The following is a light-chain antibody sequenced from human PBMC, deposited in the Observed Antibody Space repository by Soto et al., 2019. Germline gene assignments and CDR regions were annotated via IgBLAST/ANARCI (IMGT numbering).Light chain of an antibody. J-gene: IGKJ2*01. V-gene: IGKV1-5*03. CDR2: KAS. Sequence: DIQMTQSPSTLSASVGDRVTITCRASQSISSWLAWYQQKPGKAPKLLLYKASSLESGVPSRFSGSGSGTEFTLNISSLQPDDFAPYYCQQYNSYSPYTFGQGTKLEIK. CDR3: QQYNSYSPYT. CDR1: QSISSW.